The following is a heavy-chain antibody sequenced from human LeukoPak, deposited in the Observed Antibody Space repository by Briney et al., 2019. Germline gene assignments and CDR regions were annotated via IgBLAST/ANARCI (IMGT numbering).Heavy chain of an antibody. J-gene: IGHJ5*02. D-gene: IGHD3-10*01. V-gene: IGHV1-46*01. CDR3: ARAITMVRGVIIKEGNWFDP. CDR2: INPSGGST. Sequence: ASVKVSCKASGYTFTSYYMHWVRQAPGQGLEWMGLINPSGGSTSYAQKFQGRVTMTRDMSTSTVYMELSSLRSEDTAVYYCARAITMVRGVIIKEGNWFDPWGQGTLVTVSS. CDR1: GYTFTSYY.